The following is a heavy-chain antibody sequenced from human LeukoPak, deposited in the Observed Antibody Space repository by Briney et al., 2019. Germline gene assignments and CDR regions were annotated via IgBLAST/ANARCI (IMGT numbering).Heavy chain of an antibody. D-gene: IGHD2-21*01. CDR2: IYPGDSET. CDR3: ARRGEGYYFDY. Sequence: GGSLKISCRVSGYTFTSYWIGWVRQMPGKGLEWMGIIYPGDSETRYSPSFQGQVTISADKSISTAYLQWSSLKASDTAMYYCARRGEGYYFDYWGQGTLVTVSS. J-gene: IGHJ4*02. CDR1: GYTFTSYW. V-gene: IGHV5-51*01.